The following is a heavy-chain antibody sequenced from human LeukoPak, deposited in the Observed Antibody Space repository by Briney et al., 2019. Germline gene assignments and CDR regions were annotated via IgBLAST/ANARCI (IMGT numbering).Heavy chain of an antibody. CDR1: GYSISSGYY. J-gene: IGHJ4*02. CDR3: ERERSSSSDY. Sequence: PSETLSLTCAVSGYSISSGYYWGWIRQPPGNGLEWIGIIYHSGSTYYNPSPKSRVTISVDTSRNQFSLKLSSVTATDAAIYYCERERSSSSDYWGQGTLVTVSS. CDR2: IYHSGST. V-gene: IGHV4-38-2*02. D-gene: IGHD6-6*01.